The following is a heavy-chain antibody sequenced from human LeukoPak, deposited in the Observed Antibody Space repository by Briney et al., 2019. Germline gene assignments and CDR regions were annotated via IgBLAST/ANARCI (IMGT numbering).Heavy chain of an antibody. J-gene: IGHJ5*02. V-gene: IGHV4-39*01. CDR2: INYGGSGST. CDR3: ARLPTGYPNWFDP. D-gene: IGHD3-9*01. CDR1: GGSISSSSYY. Sequence: SETLSLTCTVSGGSISSSSYYWGWIRQPPGKGLEWIGNINYGGSGSTYYNPSLKSRATISVDTSRSQFSLKLNSVTAADTAVYYCARLPTGYPNWFDPWGQGTLVTVSS.